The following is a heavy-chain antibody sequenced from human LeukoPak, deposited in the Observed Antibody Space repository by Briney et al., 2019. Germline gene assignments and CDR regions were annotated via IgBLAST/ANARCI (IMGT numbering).Heavy chain of an antibody. CDR3: ARASYNWNYFDS. D-gene: IGHD1-20*01. CDR1: GGSFSTYY. J-gene: IGHJ4*02. V-gene: IGHV4-34*01. CDR2: ITHSGST. Sequence: SETLSLTCAVYGGSFSTYYWTWIRQPSGKGLEWIGEITHSGSTNYNPSLKSRLTVSVDTSKKQSSLHMNSVTAADTAVYYCARASYNWNYFDSWGQGTLVTVSS.